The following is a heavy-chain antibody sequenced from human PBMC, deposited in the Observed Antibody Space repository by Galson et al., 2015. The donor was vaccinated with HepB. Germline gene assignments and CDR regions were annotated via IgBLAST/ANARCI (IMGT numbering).Heavy chain of an antibody. CDR2: IRSKAYGGTT. CDR3: GMDV. J-gene: IGHJ6*02. V-gene: IGHV3-49*04. CDR1: GFTFGDYA. Sequence: SLRLSCAASGFTFGDYAMSWVRQAPGKGLEWVGFIRSKAYGGTTEYAASVKGRFTISRDDSKSIAYLQMNSLKTEDTAVNYYGMDVWGQGTTVTVSS.